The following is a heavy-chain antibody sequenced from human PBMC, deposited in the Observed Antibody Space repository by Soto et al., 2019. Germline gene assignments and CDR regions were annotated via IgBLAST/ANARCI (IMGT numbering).Heavy chain of an antibody. CDR2: INRDSNT. D-gene: IGHD4-17*01. V-gene: IGHV3-48*01. J-gene: IGHJ4*02. Sequence: EQLVESWGGLVQTGVSLRLSCAASGFTFSNHVMNWVRQAPGRGLEWVSSINRDSNTFYADSVKGRFTISRDNAKDSLYLQMNSLRADDTAVYYCVNGDYYVGQGTLVTVSS. CDR1: GFTFSNHV. CDR3: VNGDYY.